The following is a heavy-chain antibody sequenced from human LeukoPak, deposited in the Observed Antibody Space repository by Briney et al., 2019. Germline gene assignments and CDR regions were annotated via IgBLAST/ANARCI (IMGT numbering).Heavy chain of an antibody. D-gene: IGHD4-11*01. J-gene: IGHJ4*02. CDR1: GGSISSYY. CDR3: ARGPTVLPFDY. CDR2: IYYSGST. Sequence: SETLSLTCTVSGGSISSYYWSWIRQPPGKGLEWIGYIYYSGSTNYNPSLKSRVTISVDTSKNQFSLKLSSVTAADTAVYYCARGPTVLPFDYWGQGTLVTVS. V-gene: IGHV4-59*08.